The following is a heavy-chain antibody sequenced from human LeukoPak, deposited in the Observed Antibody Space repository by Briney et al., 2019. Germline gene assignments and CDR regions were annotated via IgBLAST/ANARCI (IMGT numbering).Heavy chain of an antibody. D-gene: IGHD1-26*01. CDR2: IKEDGSER. CDR3: ARDRGVVGNYDY. CDR1: GFTFSAYW. V-gene: IGHV3-7*05. Sequence: GGSLRLSCAASGFTFSAYWMSWVRQAPGKGLEWVANIKEDGSERYHVDSVKGRFTISRDNAKNSLYLQLNSLRADDTAVYYCARDRGVVGNYDYWGQGTLVTVSS. J-gene: IGHJ4*02.